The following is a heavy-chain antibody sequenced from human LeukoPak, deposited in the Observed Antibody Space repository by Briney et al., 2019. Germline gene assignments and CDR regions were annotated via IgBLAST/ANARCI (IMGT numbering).Heavy chain of an antibody. J-gene: IGHJ5*02. CDR2: IWANGNDK. V-gene: IGHV3-33*01. CDR3: ARDSAYYRFDP. D-gene: IGHD3-22*01. Sequence: GGSLRLSCAASGFTVSTSGMHWVRQAPGKGLEGVADIWANGNDKYYADSVKGRFTVSRDNSNNMAYLHMSNLRAEDTAVYYCARDSAYYRFDPWGQGTLVTVSS. CDR1: GFTVSTSG.